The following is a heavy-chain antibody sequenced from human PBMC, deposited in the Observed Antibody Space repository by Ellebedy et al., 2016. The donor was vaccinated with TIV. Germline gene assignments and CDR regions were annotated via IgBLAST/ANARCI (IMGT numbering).Heavy chain of an antibody. CDR1: GFTFNTYG. D-gene: IGHD3-10*01. Sequence: GGSLRLSCAASGFTFNTYGMHWVRQAPGKGLEWVALMWYDGSNQYYADSVKGRFTISRDNSKNRLYLQMSSLKVEDTATYYCANVGGSGIYYNGYWGQGTLVTVSS. CDR3: ANVGGSGIYYNGY. CDR2: MWYDGSNQ. J-gene: IGHJ4*02. V-gene: IGHV3-33*06.